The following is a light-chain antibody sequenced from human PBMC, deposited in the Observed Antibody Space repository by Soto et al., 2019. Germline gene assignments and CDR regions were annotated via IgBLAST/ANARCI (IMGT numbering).Light chain of an antibody. J-gene: IGKJ1*01. CDR3: HQYNDWPQWT. Sequence: EVVMTQSPATLSVSPGERTTLSCRASQSVSINLAWYQQKPGQAPRLLIFGASTRATGIPARFSGSGSGTEFTLTISSLQSEDFAVYYCHQYNDWPQWTFGQGTKVEIK. CDR2: GAS. V-gene: IGKV3-15*01. CDR1: QSVSIN.